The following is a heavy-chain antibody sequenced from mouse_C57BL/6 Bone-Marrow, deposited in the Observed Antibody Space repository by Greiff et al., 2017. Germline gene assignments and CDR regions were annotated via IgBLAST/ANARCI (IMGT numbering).Heavy chain of an antibody. Sequence: QVQLQQSGAELVKPGASVKMSCTASGYTFTTYPIEWMKQNHGKSLKWIGNFHPYNDDTKYNEQFKGKATLTVEKSSNTVYLELSRLTSDDSAVYYCARSSTFFYYFDYWGQGTTLTVSS. CDR2: FHPYNDDT. J-gene: IGHJ2*01. V-gene: IGHV1-47*01. D-gene: IGHD5-1*01. CDR1: GYTFTTYP. CDR3: ARSSTFFYYFDY.